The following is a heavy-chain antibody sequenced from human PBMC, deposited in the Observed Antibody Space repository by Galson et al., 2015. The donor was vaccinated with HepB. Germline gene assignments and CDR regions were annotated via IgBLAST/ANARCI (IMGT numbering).Heavy chain of an antibody. J-gene: IGHJ3*02. V-gene: IGHV3-66*02. Sequence: SLRLSCAASGFTVSSNYMSWVRQAPGKGLEWVSVIYSSGSTYYADSVKGRFTISRDNSKNTLYLQMNSLRAEDTAVYYCARGGADYYDSSGYYYLRAFDIWGQGTMVTVSS. CDR2: IYSSGST. CDR1: GFTVSSNY. D-gene: IGHD3-22*01. CDR3: ARGGADYYDSSGYYYLRAFDI.